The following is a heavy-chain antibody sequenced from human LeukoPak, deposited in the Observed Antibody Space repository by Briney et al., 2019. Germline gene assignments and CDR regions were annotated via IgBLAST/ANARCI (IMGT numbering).Heavy chain of an antibody. CDR1: GFTFSSYW. J-gene: IGHJ3*02. V-gene: IGHV3-74*01. Sequence: GGSLRLSCAASGFTFSSYWMHWVRQAPGKGLVWVSRINSDGSSTSYADSAKVRFTISRDNAKNTLYLQMNSLRAEDTAVYYCARERYYDSSGYYCEAFDIWGQGTMVTVSS. CDR3: ARERYYDSSGYYCEAFDI. CDR2: INSDGSST. D-gene: IGHD3-22*01.